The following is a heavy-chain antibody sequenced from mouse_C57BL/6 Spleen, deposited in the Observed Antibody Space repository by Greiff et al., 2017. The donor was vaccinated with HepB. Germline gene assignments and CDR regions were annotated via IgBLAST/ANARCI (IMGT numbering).Heavy chain of an antibody. CDR2: IHPNSGST. CDR1: GYTFTSYW. J-gene: IGHJ1*03. V-gene: IGHV1-64*01. CDR3: ARGGYFDV. Sequence: QVQLQPGAELVKPGASVKLSCKASGYTFTSYWMHWVKQRPGQGLEWIGMIHPNSGSTNYNEKFKSKATLTVDKASSTAYMQLSSLTSEDSAVYYCARGGYFDVWGTGTTVTVSS.